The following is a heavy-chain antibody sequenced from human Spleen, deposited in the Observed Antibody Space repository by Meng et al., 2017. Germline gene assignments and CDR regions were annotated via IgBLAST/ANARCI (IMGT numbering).Heavy chain of an antibody. V-gene: IGHV3-21*01. CDR2: ISSSSSYI. Sequence: GESLKISCAASGFTFSSYSMNWVRQAPGKGLEWVSSISSSSSYIYYADSVKGRFTISRDNAKNSLYLQMNSLRAEDTAVYYCARAEWGGIAVAGYYFDYWGQGTLVTVSS. D-gene: IGHD6-19*01. CDR1: GFTFSSYS. J-gene: IGHJ4*02. CDR3: ARAEWGGIAVAGYYFDY.